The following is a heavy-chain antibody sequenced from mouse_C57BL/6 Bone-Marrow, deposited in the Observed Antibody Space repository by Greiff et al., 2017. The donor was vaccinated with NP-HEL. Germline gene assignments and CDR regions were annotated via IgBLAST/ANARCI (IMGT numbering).Heavy chain of an antibody. CDR1: GFTFSDYG. D-gene: IGHD2-5*01. Sequence: EVMLVESGGGLVQPGGSLKLSCAASGFTFSDYGMAWVRQAPRKGPEWVAFISNLAYSIYYADTVTGRFTISRENAKNTLYLEMSSRRSEDTAMYYCAREGAYYSNYEGFLGMDYWGQGTSVTVSS. V-gene: IGHV5-15*01. CDR3: AREGAYYSNYEGFLGMDY. J-gene: IGHJ4*01. CDR2: ISNLAYSI.